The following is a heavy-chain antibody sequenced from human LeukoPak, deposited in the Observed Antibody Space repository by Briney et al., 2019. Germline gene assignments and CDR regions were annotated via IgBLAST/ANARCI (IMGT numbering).Heavy chain of an antibody. D-gene: IGHD6-13*01. CDR1: VFTFDDYA. Sequence: GGSLRLSCAASVFTFDDYAMHWVRQAPGKGLEWVSGISWNSGSIGYADSVKGRFTISRDNAKNSLYLQMNSLRAEDTALYYCAKDISSAGGTAFDYWGQGTLVTVSS. CDR3: AKDISSAGGTAFDY. V-gene: IGHV3-9*01. J-gene: IGHJ4*02. CDR2: ISWNSGSI.